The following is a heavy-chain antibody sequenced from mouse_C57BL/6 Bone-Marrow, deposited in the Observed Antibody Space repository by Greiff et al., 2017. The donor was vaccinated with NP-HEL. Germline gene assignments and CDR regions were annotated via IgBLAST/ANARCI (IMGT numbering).Heavy chain of an antibody. V-gene: IGHV1-59*01. CDR2: IDPSDSYT. CDR3: AAVGYFDV. J-gene: IGHJ1*03. CDR1: GYTFTSYW. Sequence: VQLQQSGAELVRPGTSVKLSCRASGYTFTSYWMHWVKQRPGQGLEWIGVIDPSDSYTNYNQKFKGKATLTVDTSSSTAYMQLSSLTSEDSAVYYCAAVGYFDVGGTGTTVSVSS.